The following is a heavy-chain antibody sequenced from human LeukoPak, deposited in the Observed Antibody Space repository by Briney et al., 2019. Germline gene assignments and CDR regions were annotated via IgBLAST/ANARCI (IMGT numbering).Heavy chain of an antibody. Sequence: SETLSLTCTVSGGSMSSGSYYWSWIRQPAGKGLEWIGRVYTSGSTNYNPSLKSRVTISVDTSKNQFSLKLTSVTAADTAVYYCARRERGSYTYWGQGTLVTVSS. CDR2: VYTSGST. V-gene: IGHV4-61*02. CDR3: ARRERGSYTY. CDR1: GGSMSSGSYY. D-gene: IGHD1-26*01. J-gene: IGHJ4*02.